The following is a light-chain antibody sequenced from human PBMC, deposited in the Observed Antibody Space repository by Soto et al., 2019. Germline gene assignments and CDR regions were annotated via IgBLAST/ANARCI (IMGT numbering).Light chain of an antibody. V-gene: IGKV3-20*01. CDR2: GAS. J-gene: IGKJ1*01. CDR1: QSVSSSY. CDR3: QQYGSSPMT. Sequence: EIVLTQSPGTLSLSPGERATLSCRASQSVSSSYLAWYQQKPGQAPRLLIYGASSRATGIPDRFSGSGSGTDLTLTISRLEPEDFAVYYCQQYGSSPMTFGQVTKVEIK.